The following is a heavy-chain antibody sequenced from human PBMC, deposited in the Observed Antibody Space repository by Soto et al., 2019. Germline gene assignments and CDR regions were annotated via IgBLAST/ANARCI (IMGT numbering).Heavy chain of an antibody. CDR2: IIPIFGTA. V-gene: IGHV1-69*13. CDR1: GGTFSSYA. J-gene: IGHJ5*02. CDR3: ARVGALLRFLEWLPSRTGWFDP. D-gene: IGHD3-3*01. Sequence: GASVKVSCKASGGTFSSYAISWVRQAPGQGLEWMGGIIPIFGTANYAQKFQGRVTITADESTSTAYMELSSLRSEDTAVYYCARVGALLRFLEWLPSRTGWFDPWGQGTLVTVSS.